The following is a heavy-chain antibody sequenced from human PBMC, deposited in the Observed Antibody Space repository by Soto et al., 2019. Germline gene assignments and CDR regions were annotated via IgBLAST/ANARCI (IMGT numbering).Heavy chain of an antibody. CDR1: GVSFNNNG. Sequence: QVQLVQSGAEVKKPGSSVKVSCKTSGVSFNNNGIGWVRQAPGHGLEWMGGVSPPFRTSNYARKFQGRISITADDSTSTVNMELSSLTSEDTAQYYCARVLYYGSGSYSPYGMDVWGQGTTVTVSS. CDR2: VSPPFRTS. CDR3: ARVLYYGSGSYSPYGMDV. V-gene: IGHV1-69*01. D-gene: IGHD3-10*01. J-gene: IGHJ6*02.